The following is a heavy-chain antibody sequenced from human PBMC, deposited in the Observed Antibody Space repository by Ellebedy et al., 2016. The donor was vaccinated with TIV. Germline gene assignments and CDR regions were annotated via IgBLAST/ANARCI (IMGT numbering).Heavy chain of an antibody. V-gene: IGHV4-34*01. J-gene: IGHJ6*02. Sequence: MPSETLSLTCAVYGGSFSGYYWSRIREPPGKGLEWIGEINHSGSTNYNPSLKSRVTVSVDTSKNQFSLKLSSVTAADTAVYYCARGPPLNPQLLTYYYYGMDVWGQGTTVTVSS. CDR1: GGSFSGYY. D-gene: IGHD2-2*01. CDR3: ARGPPLNPQLLTYYYYGMDV. CDR2: INHSGST.